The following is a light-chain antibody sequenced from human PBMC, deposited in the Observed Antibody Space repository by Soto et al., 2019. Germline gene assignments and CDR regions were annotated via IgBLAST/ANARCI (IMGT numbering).Light chain of an antibody. CDR2: ENN. V-gene: IGLV1-40*01. Sequence: QSVLTQPPSVSEAPGQRVTISCTGSSSNTGAGYEAHWYQQVPGTAPKLLIYENNNRPSGVPDRFSGSKSGTSASLAITGVLAEDEAEYYCQSSDSSLSGYVFGTGTKLTVL. J-gene: IGLJ1*01. CDR3: QSSDSSLSGYV. CDR1: SSNTGAGYE.